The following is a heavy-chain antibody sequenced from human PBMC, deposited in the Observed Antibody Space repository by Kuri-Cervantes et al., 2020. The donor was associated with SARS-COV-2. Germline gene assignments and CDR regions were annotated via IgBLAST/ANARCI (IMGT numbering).Heavy chain of an antibody. D-gene: IGHD2-15*01. Sequence: GESLKISCVPSGFTLSSYGMNWVRQAPGKGLEYVSSISSSSSYIYYADSVKGRFTISRDNAKNSLHLQMNSLRAEGTAVYYCARDGGGRPTHSDYWGQGTLVTVSS. J-gene: IGHJ4*02. V-gene: IGHV3-21*01. CDR1: GFTLSSYG. CDR2: ISSSSSYI. CDR3: ARDGGGRPTHSDY.